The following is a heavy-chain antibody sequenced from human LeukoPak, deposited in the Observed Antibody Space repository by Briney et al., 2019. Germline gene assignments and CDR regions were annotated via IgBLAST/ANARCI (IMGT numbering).Heavy chain of an antibody. CDR3: ARETYYDILTGYYHPGHFDY. Sequence: GGSLRLSCAASGFTVSSNYMSWVRQAPGKGLEWVSVIYSGGSTYYADSVKGRFTISRDNSKNTLYLQMNSLRAEDTAVYYCARETYYDILTGYYHPGHFDYWGQGTLVTVSS. CDR2: IYSGGST. J-gene: IGHJ4*02. V-gene: IGHV3-66*01. D-gene: IGHD3-9*01. CDR1: GFTVSSNY.